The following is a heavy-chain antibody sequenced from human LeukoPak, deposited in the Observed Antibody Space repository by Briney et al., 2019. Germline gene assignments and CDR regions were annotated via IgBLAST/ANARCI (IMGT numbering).Heavy chain of an antibody. V-gene: IGHV1-2*02. CDR3: ARDPGSWDSSGYLNWFDP. Sequence: ASVKVSCKASGYNFIAYYLHWVRQAPGQGLEWMGWINPNSGGTNYAQKFQGRVTMTRDTSISTAYMELSRLRSDDTAVYYCARDPGSWDSSGYLNWFDPWGQGTLVTVSS. J-gene: IGHJ5*02. CDR1: GYNFIAYY. CDR2: INPNSGGT. D-gene: IGHD3-22*01.